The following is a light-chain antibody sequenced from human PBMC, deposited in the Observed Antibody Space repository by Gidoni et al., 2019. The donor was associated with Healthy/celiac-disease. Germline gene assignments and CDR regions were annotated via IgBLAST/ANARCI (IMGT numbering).Light chain of an antibody. J-gene: IGKJ4*02. Sequence: EIVITHSPATLSVSPGERATLSCRASQSVSSNLAWYQQKPGQAPRLLIYGASTRATGIPARFSGSGAGTEFTLIISSLQSEDFAVYYCQQYNNWPPLTFGGGTKVEIK. CDR1: QSVSSN. V-gene: IGKV3-15*01. CDR3: QQYNNWPPLT. CDR2: GAS.